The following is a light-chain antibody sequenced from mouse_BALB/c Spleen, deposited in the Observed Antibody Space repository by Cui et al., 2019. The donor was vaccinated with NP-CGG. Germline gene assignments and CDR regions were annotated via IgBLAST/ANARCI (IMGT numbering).Light chain of an antibody. J-gene: IGLJ1*01. CDR2: GTN. Sequence: QAVVTQESEFTNSPGETVTLTCRSSTGAVTTSNYANWVQEKPDHLFTGLIGGTNNRAPGVPATFSGSLIGDKAALTITGAQTEDEAIYFCALWYSNHWVFGGGTKLTVL. V-gene: IGLV1*01. CDR3: ALWYSNHWV. CDR1: TGAVTTSNY.